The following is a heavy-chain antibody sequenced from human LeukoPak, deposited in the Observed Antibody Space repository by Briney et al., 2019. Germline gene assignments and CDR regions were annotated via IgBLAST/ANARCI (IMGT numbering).Heavy chain of an antibody. Sequence: SQTLSLTCTVSGGSISSGDYYWRWLRQPPGKGLEWVGYIYYSGSTYYNPSLKSRVTISVDTSQNQFSLKLSSVTAADTAVYYCARVGDYYDSSGYRNHPWGQGTLVTVSS. CDR2: IYYSGST. CDR1: GGSISSGDYY. D-gene: IGHD3-22*01. CDR3: ARVGDYYDSSGYRNHP. J-gene: IGHJ5*02. V-gene: IGHV4-30-4*08.